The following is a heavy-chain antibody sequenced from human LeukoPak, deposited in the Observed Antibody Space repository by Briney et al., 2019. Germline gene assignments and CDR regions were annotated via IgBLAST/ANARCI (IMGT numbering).Heavy chain of an antibody. CDR1: GGSISSYY. D-gene: IGHD6-19*01. J-gene: IGHJ4*02. V-gene: IGHV4-59*01. CDR2: IYYSGST. CDR3: ARVKSSGWGIGFAY. Sequence: SETLSLTCTVSGGSISSYYWSWIRQPPGKGLEWIGSIYYSGSTNYNPSLKSRVTISVDTSKNQFSLKLSSVTAADTAVYYCARVKSSGWGIGFAYWGQGTLVTVSS.